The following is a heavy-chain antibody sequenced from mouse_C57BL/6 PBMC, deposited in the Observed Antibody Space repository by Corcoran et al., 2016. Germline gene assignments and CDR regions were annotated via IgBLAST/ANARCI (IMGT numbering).Heavy chain of an antibody. Sequence: QIQLVQSGPELKKPGETVKISCKASGYTFTTYGMSWVKQAPGKGLKWMGWINTYSGVPTYADDFKGRFAFSLETSASTAYLQINNLKNEDTATYFCARSVVARDYYAMDYWGQGTSVTVSS. CDR3: ARSVVARDYYAMDY. J-gene: IGHJ4*01. V-gene: IGHV9-3*01. D-gene: IGHD1-1*01. CDR2: INTYSGVP. CDR1: GYTFTTYG.